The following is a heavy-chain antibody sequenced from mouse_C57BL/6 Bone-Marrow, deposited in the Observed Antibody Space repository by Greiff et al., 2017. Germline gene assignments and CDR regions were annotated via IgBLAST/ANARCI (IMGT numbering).Heavy chain of an antibody. CDR1: GFNIKDDY. CDR2: IDPENGDT. V-gene: IGHV14-4*01. CDR3: TAGGYWYFDV. D-gene: IGHD1-1*02. Sequence: EVQLQQSGAELVRPGASVKLSCTASGFNIKDDYMHWVKQRPEQGLEWIGWIDPENGDTEYASKFQGKATKTADTSSNTAYLQLSSLTSEDTAVYYCTAGGYWYFDVWGTGTTVTVSS. J-gene: IGHJ1*03.